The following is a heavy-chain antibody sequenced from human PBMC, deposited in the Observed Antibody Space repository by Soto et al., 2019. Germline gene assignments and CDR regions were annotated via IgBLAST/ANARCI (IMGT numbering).Heavy chain of an antibody. CDR2: IKSKRDGETT. J-gene: IGHJ5*02. V-gene: IGHV3-15*01. D-gene: IGHD2-15*01. CDR3: TTGTLYSPSTPTPSAP. Sequence: EAQLVESGGGLVKPGGSLRLSCAASGFTFSNAWMTWVRQAPGKGLEWVGRIKSKRDGETTDYAAPVEGRFTISRDDSKNTLYLKINTLKTEDPAVYYCTTGTLYSPSTPTPSAPWGQGPLVTVSS. CDR1: GFTFSNAW.